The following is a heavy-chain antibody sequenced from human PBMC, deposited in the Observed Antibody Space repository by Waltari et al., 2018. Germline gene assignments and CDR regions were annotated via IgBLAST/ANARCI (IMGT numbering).Heavy chain of an antibody. CDR2: IRGSGGST. Sequence: EVQLLESGGGLVQPGGSLRLSCAASGFTFSSYAMSWVRQAPGKGLEWVSAIRGSGGSTYYADSVKGRFTISRDNSKNTLYLQMNSLRAEDTAVYYCAKDGFRDQLLWLRYFDYWGQGTLVTVSS. V-gene: IGHV3-23*01. D-gene: IGHD2-2*01. CDR1: GFTFSSYA. J-gene: IGHJ4*02. CDR3: AKDGFRDQLLWLRYFDY.